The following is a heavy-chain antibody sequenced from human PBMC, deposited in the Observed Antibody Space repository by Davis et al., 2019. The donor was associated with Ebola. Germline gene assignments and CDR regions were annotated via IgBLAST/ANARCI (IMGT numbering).Heavy chain of an antibody. Sequence: SETLSLTCAASGGSFSGYYWSWIRQPPGKGLEWIGEINHSGSTNYNPSLKSRVTISVDTPKNQFSLKLSSVTAADTAVYYCARGLYPWELDYWGQGTLVAVSS. D-gene: IGHD1-26*01. CDR2: INHSGST. J-gene: IGHJ4*02. CDR1: GGSFSGYY. V-gene: IGHV4-34*01. CDR3: ARGLYPWELDY.